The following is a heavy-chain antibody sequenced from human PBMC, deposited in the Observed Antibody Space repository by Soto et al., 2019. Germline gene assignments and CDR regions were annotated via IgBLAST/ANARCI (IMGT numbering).Heavy chain of an antibody. D-gene: IGHD1-1*01. J-gene: IGHJ5*02. Sequence: SETLSLTCTVSGGSVNSGDYYWSWIRQSPGKGLEWIGSIFYSGTTYYNPSPKGRITISIDTSKNQFSLRLTSVTAADTAVYYCARDWVHERWFDPWGQGTLVTVSS. V-gene: IGHV4-30-4*01. CDR2: IFYSGTT. CDR1: GGSVNSGDYY. CDR3: ARDWVHERWFDP.